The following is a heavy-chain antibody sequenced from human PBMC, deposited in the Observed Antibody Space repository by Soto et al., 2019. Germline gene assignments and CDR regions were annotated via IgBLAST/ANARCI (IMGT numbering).Heavy chain of an antibody. V-gene: IGHV3-23*01. D-gene: IGHD2-2*01. J-gene: IGHJ6*01. CDR2: LSGSDVNT. CDR3: AKVDCSSTTSYPYYSGMDV. CDR1: LFTFRSYN. Sequence: EGSLRLSYAACLFTFRSYNISRVRQAPCKWLQWVSSLSGSDVNTYYAASVKVLFNISRDNSKNTLYMHMHSLRAEDTAVCSRAKVDCSSTTSYPYYSGMDVWGPGTTLPVSS.